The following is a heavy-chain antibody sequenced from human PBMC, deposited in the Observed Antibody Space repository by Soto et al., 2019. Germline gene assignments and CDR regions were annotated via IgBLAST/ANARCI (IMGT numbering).Heavy chain of an antibody. CDR1: GGSISSYY. D-gene: IGHD3-10*01. J-gene: IGHJ6*03. V-gene: IGHV4-59*08. CDR3: ARLSGGDYYYYYYMDV. Sequence: SETLSLTCTVSGGSISSYYWSWIRQPPGKGLEWIGYIYYSGSTNYNPSLKSRVTISVDTSKNQFSLKLSSVTAADTAVYYCARLSGGDYYYYYYMDVWGKGTTVTVSS. CDR2: IYYSGST.